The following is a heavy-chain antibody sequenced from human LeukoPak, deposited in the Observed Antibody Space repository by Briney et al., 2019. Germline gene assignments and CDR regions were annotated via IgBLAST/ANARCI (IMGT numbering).Heavy chain of an antibody. V-gene: IGHV3-23*01. Sequence: GGSLRLSCAASGFTFSTYAMSWVRQAPGKGLEWVSAISGSGGSTYYADSVKGRFTISRDNSKNTLYLQVNSLRAEDTAVYYCAKEGYSSTWYPDYWGQETLVTVSS. CDR2: ISGSGGST. CDR1: GFTFSTYA. D-gene: IGHD6-13*01. CDR3: AKEGYSSTWYPDY. J-gene: IGHJ4*02.